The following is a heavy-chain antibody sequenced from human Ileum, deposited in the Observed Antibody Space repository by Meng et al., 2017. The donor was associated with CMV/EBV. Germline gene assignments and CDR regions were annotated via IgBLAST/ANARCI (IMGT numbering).Heavy chain of an antibody. V-gene: IGHV3-53*01. CDR3: ARGRTTGYFDY. D-gene: IGHD1-7*01. CDR1: GFTVSSNY. Sequence: GESLKISCAASGFTVSSNYMSWVRQAPGKGLGWVSLIYSGGSTYYADSVKGRFTISRDNSKNTLYLQMNSLRAEDSAVYSCARGRTTGYFDYWGQGTLVTVSS. CDR2: IYSGGST. J-gene: IGHJ4*02.